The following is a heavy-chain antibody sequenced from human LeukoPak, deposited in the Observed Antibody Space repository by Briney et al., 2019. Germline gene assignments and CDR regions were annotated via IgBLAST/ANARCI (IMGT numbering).Heavy chain of an antibody. D-gene: IGHD1-7*01. CDR3: ASGTVGNYALDY. V-gene: IGHV3-21*01. CDR2: IGNSSNNI. J-gene: IGHJ4*02. Sequence: GGSLTLSCAASGLTFSRYNMNWVRQAPGKGLEWVSSIGNSSNNIYYTDSVKGRFTTSRDNIKNSLYLQVDSLRVEDTAEYFCASGTVGNYALDYWGQGTLVTVSS. CDR1: GLTFSRYN.